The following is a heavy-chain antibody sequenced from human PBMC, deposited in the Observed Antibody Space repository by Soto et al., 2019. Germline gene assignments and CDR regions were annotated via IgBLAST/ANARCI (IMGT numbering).Heavy chain of an antibody. V-gene: IGHV3-73*02. J-gene: IGHJ3*02. CDR2: IRSSPNGYAT. CDR1: GFTFSGSA. Sequence: EVQLVESGGGLVQPGGSLKLSCTASGFTFSGSAMHWVRQASGNGLGWIGRIRSSPNGYATAYAASVEGRFTISRHDSKITAYLELNSVKTEATAVYYSTPGEGRYGNGWYNDAFAIWCQGTM. D-gene: IGHD6-13*01. CDR3: TPGEGRYGNGWYNDAFAI.